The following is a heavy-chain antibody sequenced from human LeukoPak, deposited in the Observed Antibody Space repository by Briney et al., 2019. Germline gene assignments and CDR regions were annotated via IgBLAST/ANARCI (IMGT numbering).Heavy chain of an antibody. Sequence: KTSETLSLTCTVSGGSISSYYWSWIRQPPGKGLEWIGYIYYSGSTNYNPSLKSRVTISVDTSKNQFSLELSSVTAADTAVYYCARGGLELENDYWGQGTLVTVSS. CDR3: ARGGLELENDY. CDR1: GGSISSYY. J-gene: IGHJ4*02. V-gene: IGHV4-59*01. D-gene: IGHD1-7*01. CDR2: IYYSGST.